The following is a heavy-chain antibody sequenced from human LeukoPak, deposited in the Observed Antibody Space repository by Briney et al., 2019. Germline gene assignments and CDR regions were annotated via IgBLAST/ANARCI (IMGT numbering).Heavy chain of an antibody. D-gene: IGHD6-13*01. CDR2: IIPILGIA. V-gene: IGHV1-69*02. CDR3: ARGGIAAPQRGDY. Sequence: SVKVSCKASGGTFSSYTISWVRQAPGQGLEWMGRIIPILGIANYAQKFQGRVTITADKSTSTACMELSSLRSEDTAVYYCARGGIAAPQRGDYWGQGALVTVSS. J-gene: IGHJ4*02. CDR1: GGTFSSYT.